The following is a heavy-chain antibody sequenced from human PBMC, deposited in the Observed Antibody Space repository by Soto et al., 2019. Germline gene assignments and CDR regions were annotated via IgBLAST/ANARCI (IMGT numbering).Heavy chain of an antibody. CDR1: GGSISSYY. V-gene: IGHV4-59*01. CDR3: ARGGDLNYYDSSGPWGWFDP. Sequence: KPSETLSLTCSVSGGSISSYYWSWIRQPPGKGLEWIGYIYYSGSTNYNPSLKSRVTISVDTSKNQFSLKLSSVTAADTAVYYCARGGDLNYYDSSGPWGWFDPWGQGTLVTVSS. J-gene: IGHJ5*02. CDR2: IYYSGST. D-gene: IGHD3-22*01.